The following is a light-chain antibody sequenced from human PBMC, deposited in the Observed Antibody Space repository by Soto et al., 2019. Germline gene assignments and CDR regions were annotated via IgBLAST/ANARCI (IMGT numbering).Light chain of an antibody. Sequence: DIQMTQSPSSLSASVGDIVTITCRASQSISSYLNWYQQKPGKAPKLLIYASSSLQSGVPSRFSGSGSRTDFTLTISSLQPEYLATYFCQHNYSTPFTFGPGTKVDIK. CDR3: QHNYSTPFT. J-gene: IGKJ3*01. V-gene: IGKV1-39*01. CDR2: ASS. CDR1: QSISSY.